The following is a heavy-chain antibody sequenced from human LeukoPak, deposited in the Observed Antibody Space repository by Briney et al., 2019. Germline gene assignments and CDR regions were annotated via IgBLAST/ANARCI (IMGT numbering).Heavy chain of an antibody. Sequence: GGSLRLSCAASGFTFSSYAMSWVRQAPGKGLEWVSAISGSGGSTYYADSVKGRFTISRDNSKNTLYLQMNSLRAEDTAVYYCAKGARMGSSGWKPNFDYWGQGTLVTVSS. CDR1: GFTFSSYA. CDR3: AKGARMGSSGWKPNFDY. V-gene: IGHV3-23*01. J-gene: IGHJ4*02. CDR2: ISGSGGST. D-gene: IGHD6-19*01.